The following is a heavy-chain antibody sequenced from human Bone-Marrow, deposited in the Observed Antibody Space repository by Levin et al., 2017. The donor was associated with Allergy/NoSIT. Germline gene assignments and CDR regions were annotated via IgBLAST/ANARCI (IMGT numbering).Heavy chain of an antibody. D-gene: IGHD3-3*01. J-gene: IGHJ4*02. CDR1: GFTFSGSA. CDR2: IRSKANSYAT. CDR3: TSRITIFGVVNDSDY. V-gene: IGHV3-73*01. Sequence: PGGSLRLSCAASGFTFSGSAMHWVRQASGKGLEWVGRIRSKANSYATAYAASVKGRFTISRDDAKNTAYLQMNSLKTEDTAVYYGTSRITIFGVVNDSDYWGQGTLVTVSS.